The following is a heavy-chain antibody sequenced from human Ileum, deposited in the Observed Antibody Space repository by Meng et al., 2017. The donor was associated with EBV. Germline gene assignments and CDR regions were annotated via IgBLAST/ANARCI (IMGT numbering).Heavy chain of an antibody. CDR2: INPRNGNT. CDR1: RNTFTNKD. V-gene: IGHV1-3*01. J-gene: IGHJ4*02. Sequence: VPIVSSCAAVKKHWASVKVSCKVSRNTFTNKDIHWVRQAPGQGLEWMGWINPRNGNTEYSQKFQDRVTITRDTSASTAYMELSSLTSEDMAVYFCAVEVIFGGVPFDDWGQGTLVTVSS. CDR3: AVEVIFGGVPFDD. D-gene: IGHD2-8*02.